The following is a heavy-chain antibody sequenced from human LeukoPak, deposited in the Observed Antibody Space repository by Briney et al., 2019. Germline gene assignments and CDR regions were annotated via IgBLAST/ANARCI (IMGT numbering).Heavy chain of an antibody. CDR1: GGSISGYY. J-gene: IGHJ6*03. V-gene: IGHV4-59*01. D-gene: IGHD2-8*02. Sequence: SETLSLTCSVSGGSISGYYWSWIRQLPGERLEWIGFVYHNGRTTYNPSLESRVTISVDTSRNQVSLNLRFVTAADTALYFCAKRRAESSGPSFYYFYMDVWGKGTTVSVSS. CDR2: VYHNGRT. CDR3: AKRRAESSGPSFYYFYMDV.